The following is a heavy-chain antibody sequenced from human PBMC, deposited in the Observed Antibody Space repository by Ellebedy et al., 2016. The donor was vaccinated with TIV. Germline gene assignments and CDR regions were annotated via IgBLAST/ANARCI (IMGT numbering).Heavy chain of an antibody. CDR1: GGTFSSYA. CDR2: IIPIFGTA. J-gene: IGHJ4*02. D-gene: IGHD3-9*01. CDR3: ARAPMYYDILTGYYPGLGLGY. V-gene: IGHV1-69*13. Sequence: SVKVSXXASGGTFSSYAISWVRQAPGQGLEWMGGIIPIFGTANYAQKFQGRVTITADESTSTAYMELSSLRSEDTAVYYCARAPMYYDILTGYYPGLGLGYWGQGTLVTVSS.